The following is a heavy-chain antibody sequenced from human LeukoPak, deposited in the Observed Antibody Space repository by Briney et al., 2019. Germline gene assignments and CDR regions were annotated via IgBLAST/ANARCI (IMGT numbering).Heavy chain of an antibody. D-gene: IGHD3-22*01. CDR1: GFTFSSYA. CDR3: AKDFDSSGYYDWFDP. J-gene: IGHJ5*02. Sequence: GGSLRLSCAASGFTFSSYAMSWVRQAPGKGLEWVSAISGSGGSTYYADSVKGRFTISKDNSKNTLYLQMNSLRAEDTAVYYCAKDFDSSGYYDWFDPWGQGTLVTVSS. CDR2: ISGSGGST. V-gene: IGHV3-23*01.